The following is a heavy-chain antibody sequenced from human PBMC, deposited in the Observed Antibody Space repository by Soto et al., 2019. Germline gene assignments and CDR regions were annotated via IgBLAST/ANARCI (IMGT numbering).Heavy chain of an antibody. Sequence: TSETLSLTCAVYGGSFSGYYWSWIRQPPGKGLEWIGEINHSGSTNYNPSLKSRVTITVDTSKNQFSLKLSSVTAADTAVYYCARYDILTGYRAYYFDYWGQGTLVTVSS. V-gene: IGHV4-34*01. CDR3: ARYDILTGYRAYYFDY. D-gene: IGHD3-9*01. CDR1: GGSFSGYY. J-gene: IGHJ4*02. CDR2: INHSGST.